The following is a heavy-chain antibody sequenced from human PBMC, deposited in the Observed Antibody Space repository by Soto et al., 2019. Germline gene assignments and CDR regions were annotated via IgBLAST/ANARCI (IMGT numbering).Heavy chain of an antibody. V-gene: IGHV5-51*01. D-gene: IGHD3-10*01. CDR1: GYSFTSYW. J-gene: IGHJ4*02. CDR3: ARPSVVRGVISRFDY. Sequence: GESLKISCKGSGYSFTSYWIGWVRQMPGKGLEWMGIIYPGDSDTRYSPSFQGQVTISADKSISTAYLQWSSLKASDTAMYYCARPSVVRGVISRFDYWGQGTLVTVSS. CDR2: IYPGDSDT.